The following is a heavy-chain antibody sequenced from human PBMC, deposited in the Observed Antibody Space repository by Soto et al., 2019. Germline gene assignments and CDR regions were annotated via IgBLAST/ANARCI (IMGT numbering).Heavy chain of an antibody. V-gene: IGHV3-30*18. D-gene: IGHD4-17*01. CDR1: GFTFSSYG. J-gene: IGHJ4*02. CDR2: ISYDGSNK. CDR3: AKDRGDDYGDYGTFDY. Sequence: QVQLVESGGGVVQPGRSLRLSCAASGFTFSSYGMHWVRQAPGKGLEWVAVISYDGSNKYYADSVKGRFTISRDNSKNTLDLQMNSLRAEDTAVYYCAKDRGDDYGDYGTFDYWGQGTLVTVSS.